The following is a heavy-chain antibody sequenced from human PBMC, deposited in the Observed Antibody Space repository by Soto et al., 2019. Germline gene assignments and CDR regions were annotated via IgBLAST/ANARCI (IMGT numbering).Heavy chain of an antibody. CDR1: GYTFMSHV. V-gene: IGHV1-3*01. Sequence: SVKVSCKASGYTFMSHVMHWVRQAPGQRLEWMGWVTGGNGDTKYSQNFQDRVTITRDTSATTAYMELSRLTSEDTAVYYCARDSGIRGPSGDLDYWGQGTLVTVSS. D-gene: IGHD1-20*01. CDR3: ARDSGIRGPSGDLDY. CDR2: VTGGNGDT. J-gene: IGHJ4*02.